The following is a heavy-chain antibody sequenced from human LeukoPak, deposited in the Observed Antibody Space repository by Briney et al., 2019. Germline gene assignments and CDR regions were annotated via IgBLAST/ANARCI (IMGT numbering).Heavy chain of an antibody. Sequence: SETLSLTCTVSGGSISSSSYYWGWIRQPPGKGLEWIGSIYYSGSTYYNPSLKSRVTISVDTSKNQFSLKLSSVTAADTAVYYCARWNSSWSLDYWGQGTLATVSS. CDR2: IYYSGST. V-gene: IGHV4-39*07. CDR1: GGSISSSSYY. D-gene: IGHD6-13*01. CDR3: ARWNSSWSLDY. J-gene: IGHJ4*02.